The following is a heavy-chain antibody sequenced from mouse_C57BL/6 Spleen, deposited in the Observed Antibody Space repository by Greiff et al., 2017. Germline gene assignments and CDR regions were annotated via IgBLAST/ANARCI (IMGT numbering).Heavy chain of an antibody. CDR3: AKNSDYYGSSYGYLDV. Sequence: QVQLQQSGPGLVQPSQSLSITCTVSGFSLTSYGVHWVRQSPGKGLEWLGVIWRGGSTDYNAAFMSRLSITKDNSKSHVSFTMNRLQADDTALYYCAKNSDYYGSSYGYLDVWGTGTTVTVSS. D-gene: IGHD1-1*01. CDR1: GFSLTSYG. V-gene: IGHV2-5*01. J-gene: IGHJ1*03. CDR2: IWRGGST.